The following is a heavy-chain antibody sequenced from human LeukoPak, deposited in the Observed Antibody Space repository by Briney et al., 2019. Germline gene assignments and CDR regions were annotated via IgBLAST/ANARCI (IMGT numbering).Heavy chain of an antibody. J-gene: IGHJ4*02. CDR1: GGSISSYY. V-gene: IGHV4-4*07. CDR3: ARDRCSGGSCYLDY. D-gene: IGHD2-15*01. Sequence: SETLSLTCTVSGGSISSYYWSWIRQHAGKGLEWIGRIYTSGSTNYNPSLKSRVTMSVDTSKNQFSLKLSSVTAADTAVYYCARDRCSGGSCYLDYWGQGTLVTVSS. CDR2: IYTSGST.